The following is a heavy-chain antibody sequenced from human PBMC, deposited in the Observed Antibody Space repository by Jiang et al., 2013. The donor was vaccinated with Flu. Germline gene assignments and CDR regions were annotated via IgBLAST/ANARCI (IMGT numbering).Heavy chain of an antibody. CDR2: IYWDDDK. Sequence: KPTQTLTLTCTFSGFSLSTSGVGVGWIRQPPGKALEWLALIYWDDDKRYSPSLKSRLTITKDTSKNQVVLTMTNMDPVDTATYYCAPKRDILWFGKKTGFDPWGQGTLVTVSS. J-gene: IGHJ5*02. CDR3: APKRDILWFGKKTGFDP. D-gene: IGHD3-10*01. CDR1: GFSLSTSGVG. V-gene: IGHV2-5*02.